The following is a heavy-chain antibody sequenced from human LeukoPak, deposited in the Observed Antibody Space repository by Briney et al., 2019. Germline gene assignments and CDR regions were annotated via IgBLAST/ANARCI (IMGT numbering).Heavy chain of an antibody. CDR1: GYTFTDYY. CDR2: VDPEDGET. D-gene: IGHD3-22*01. Sequence: ATVKISCKASGYTFTDYYMHWVQQAPGKGLEWMGRVDPEDGETIYAEKFQGRVTITADTSTDTAYMELSSLRSEETAVYYCATRPAYYYDSSGYYKSGDWFDPWGQGTLVTVSS. CDR3: ATRPAYYYDSSGYYKSGDWFDP. J-gene: IGHJ5*02. V-gene: IGHV1-69-2*01.